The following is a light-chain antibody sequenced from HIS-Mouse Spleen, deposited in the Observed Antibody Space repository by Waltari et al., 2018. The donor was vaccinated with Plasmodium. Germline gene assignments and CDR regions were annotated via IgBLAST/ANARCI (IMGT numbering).Light chain of an antibody. Sequence: AIWMTQSPSLLSASPGDRVTISCRTSQGISSYLDWYQQKPGKAPELLIFAASTLQSGVPSRCSGSGSGTDFTLTISCLQSEDFATYYCQQYYSFPQTFGQGTKVEIK. V-gene: IGKV1D-8*02. CDR1: QGISSY. CDR3: QQYYSFPQT. CDR2: AAS. J-gene: IGKJ1*01.